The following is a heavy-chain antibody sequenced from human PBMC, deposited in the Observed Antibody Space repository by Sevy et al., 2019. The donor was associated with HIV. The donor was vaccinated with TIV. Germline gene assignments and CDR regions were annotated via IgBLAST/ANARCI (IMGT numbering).Heavy chain of an antibody. V-gene: IGHV3-30*18. J-gene: IGHJ6*02. Sequence: GGSLRLSCAASGFTFSSYGMHWVRQAPGKGLEWVAVISYDGSNKYYADSVKGRFTISRDNSKNTLYLQMNSLIAEDTAVYYCAKDPSGGVVVPARYYYGMDVWGQGTTVTVSS. CDR2: ISYDGSNK. CDR1: GFTFSSYG. D-gene: IGHD2-2*01. CDR3: AKDPSGGVVVPARYYYGMDV.